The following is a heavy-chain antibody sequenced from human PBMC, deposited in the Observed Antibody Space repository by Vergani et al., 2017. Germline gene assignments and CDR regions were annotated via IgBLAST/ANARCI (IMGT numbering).Heavy chain of an antibody. Sequence: QLQLQESGPGLVKPSETLSLTCTVSGGSISSSSYYWGWIRQPPGKGLEWIGSIYYSGSTYYNPSLKSRVTISVDTSKNQFSLKLSSVTAADTAVYYCASLGYCSGGSCLGDYWGQGTLVTVSS. CDR2: IYYSGST. V-gene: IGHV4-39*01. CDR3: ASLGYCSGGSCLGDY. D-gene: IGHD2-15*01. J-gene: IGHJ4*02. CDR1: GGSISSSSYY.